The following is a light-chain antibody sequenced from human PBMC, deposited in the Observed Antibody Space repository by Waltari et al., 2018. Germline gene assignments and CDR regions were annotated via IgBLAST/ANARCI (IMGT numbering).Light chain of an antibody. Sequence: TPSASGTPGQRVTISCSGSSSNIGSNTVSWYQQLSGTAPKLLIYSNNQRPSGVPDRFSGSKSGTSASLVISGLQSEDDTDYYCETWDNSLNAWVFGGGTKLTVL. CDR1: SSNIGSNT. CDR3: ETWDNSLNAWV. J-gene: IGLJ3*02. V-gene: IGLV1-44*01. CDR2: SNN.